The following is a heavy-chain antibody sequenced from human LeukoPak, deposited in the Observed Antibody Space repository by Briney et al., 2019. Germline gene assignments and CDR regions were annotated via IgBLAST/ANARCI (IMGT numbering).Heavy chain of an antibody. D-gene: IGHD2-21*01. J-gene: IGHJ1*01. V-gene: IGHV2-5*02. CDR1: GFSLTTRPVG. CDR3: AHRRDVEADFQH. CDR2: IYWDDDK. Sequence: ESGPSLVEPTQTLMLTCTFSGFSLTTRPVGVGWLRQPPGKALEWLALIYWDDDKRYSPSLRSRLTITKDTSKNQVVLTMTNMDPEDTATYYCAHRRDVEADFQHWGQGTLVTVSS.